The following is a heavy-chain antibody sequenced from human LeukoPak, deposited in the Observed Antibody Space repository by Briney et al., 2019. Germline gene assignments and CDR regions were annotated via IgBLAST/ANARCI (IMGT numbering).Heavy chain of an antibody. J-gene: IGHJ6*03. CDR2: IYHSGIT. D-gene: IGHD3-3*01. CDR1: GYSIRSGFY. V-gene: IGHV4-38-2*02. Sequence: SETLSLTCTVSGYSIRSGFYWGWIRQPPGKGLEWIGNIYHSGITYSTPSLKSRVTISVDTSKNQFYLKLSSVTAADTAVYYCARGRVRFPYYMDVWGKGTTVTVSS. CDR3: ARGRVRFPYYMDV.